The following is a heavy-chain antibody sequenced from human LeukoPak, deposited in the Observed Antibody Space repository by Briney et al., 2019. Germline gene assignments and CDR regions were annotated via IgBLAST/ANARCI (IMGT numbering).Heavy chain of an antibody. J-gene: IGHJ4*02. Sequence: PSETLSLTCTVSGDSISGYYWSWIRQPPGEGLEWIGLIQYNGNTNYNPSLKSRITISVDTSNNDFSLNVRSVTAADTAVYYCARVLIDSSGWYHFDSWGQGTLVTVSS. D-gene: IGHD6-19*01. CDR3: ARVLIDSSGWYHFDS. CDR1: GDSISGYY. CDR2: IQYNGNT. V-gene: IGHV4-59*01.